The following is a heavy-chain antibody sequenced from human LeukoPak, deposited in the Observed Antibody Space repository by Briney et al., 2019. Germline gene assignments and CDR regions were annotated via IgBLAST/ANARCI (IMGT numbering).Heavy chain of an antibody. CDR1: GFTFSSYG. J-gene: IGHJ4*02. D-gene: IGHD3-22*01. CDR3: AKVPYTYYYDSSGYSDYFVY. Sequence: PGRSLRLSCAASGFTFSSYGMHWVRQAPGKGLEWVAVISYDGSNKYYADSVKGRFTISRDNSKNTLYLQMNSLRAEDTAVYYCAKVPYTYYYDSSGYSDYFVYWGQGTLVTVSS. V-gene: IGHV3-30*18. CDR2: ISYDGSNK.